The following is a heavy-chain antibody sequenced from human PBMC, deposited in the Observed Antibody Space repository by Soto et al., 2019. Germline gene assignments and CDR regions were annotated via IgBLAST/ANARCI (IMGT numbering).Heavy chain of an antibody. CDR3: ASSMAWVSWFDP. Sequence: VAVQVSYKASGYTFTNYYMHWVRQAPGQGLEWMGIINPSGGSTSYAQKFQGRVTMTRDTSTSTVYMELSSPRSEDTAVYYCASSMAWVSWFDPWGQGTLVTVSS. V-gene: IGHV1-46*01. CDR2: INPSGGST. J-gene: IGHJ5*02. CDR1: GYTFTNYY. D-gene: IGHD3-16*01.